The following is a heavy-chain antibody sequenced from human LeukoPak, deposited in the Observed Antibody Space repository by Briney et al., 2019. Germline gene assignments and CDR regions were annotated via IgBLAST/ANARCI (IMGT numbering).Heavy chain of an antibody. V-gene: IGHV4-59*08. J-gene: IGHJ4*02. Sequence: SETLSLTCTVSGGSISSYYWSWIRQPPGKGLEWIGYIYYSGSTNYNPSLKSRVTISVDTSKNQFSLKLSSVTAADTAVYYCARHRILGNNLMYYFDYWGQGTLVTVSS. CDR2: IYYSGST. CDR3: ARHRILGNNLMYYFDY. D-gene: IGHD2-15*01. CDR1: GGSISSYY.